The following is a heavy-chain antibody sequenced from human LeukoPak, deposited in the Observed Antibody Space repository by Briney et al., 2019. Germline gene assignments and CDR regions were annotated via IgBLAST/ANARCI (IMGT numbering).Heavy chain of an antibody. D-gene: IGHD2-15*01. CDR2: IYPGDSDT. CDR3: ARQHCSGGSCYSDY. V-gene: IGHV5-51*01. J-gene: IGHJ4*02. Sequence: GASLKISCKGSGSSFTNYWIAWVRQMPGKGLEWMGIIYPGDSDTRNSPSFQGQVTISADKSISTAYLQWSSLKASDTAMYYCARQHCSGGSCYSDYWGQGTLVTVSS. CDR1: GSSFTNYW.